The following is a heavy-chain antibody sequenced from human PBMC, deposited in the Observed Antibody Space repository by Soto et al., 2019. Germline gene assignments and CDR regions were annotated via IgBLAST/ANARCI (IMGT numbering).Heavy chain of an antibody. D-gene: IGHD2-8*02. CDR1: GFICSSYD. CDR2: ILVGGST. CDR3: AKATATGGGAFEI. Sequence: GSLRLSCAVSGFICSSYDMSWVRQAPGKGLEWVSTILVGGSTHYEDSVKGRFTISRDTSKNTVYLQMNSLTAGDTAVYYCAKATATGGGAFEIYCQGTMVTVSS. V-gene: IGHV3-23*01. J-gene: IGHJ3*02.